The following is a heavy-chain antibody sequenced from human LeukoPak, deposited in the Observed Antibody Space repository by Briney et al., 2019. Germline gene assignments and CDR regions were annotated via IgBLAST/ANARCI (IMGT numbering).Heavy chain of an antibody. D-gene: IGHD6-19*01. Sequence: PGGSLRLSCAASGFNFSNAWMSWVRQAPGKGLEWVGRIKSKTDGGTTDYAAPVKGRFTISRDDSKNTLYLQMNSLKAEDTAVYYCTTGRESAYSSGWYAFEIWGQGTMVTVSS. V-gene: IGHV3-15*01. J-gene: IGHJ3*02. CDR2: IKSKTDGGTT. CDR3: TTGRESAYSSGWYAFEI. CDR1: GFNFSNAW.